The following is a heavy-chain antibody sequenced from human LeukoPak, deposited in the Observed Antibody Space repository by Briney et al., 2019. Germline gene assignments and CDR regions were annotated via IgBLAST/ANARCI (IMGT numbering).Heavy chain of an antibody. CDR3: AREWGPIAVSGGPGY. Sequence: GGSLRLSCAASGFTFSNYGMHWVRQAPGKGLEWVALIWFDGRNKFHADSVKGRFTISRDNSKNTLFLQMNSLRAEDTAVYYCAREWGPIAVSGGPGYGGQGALVTVS. CDR2: IWFDGRNK. V-gene: IGHV3-33*01. J-gene: IGHJ4*02. CDR1: GFTFSNYG. D-gene: IGHD6-19*01.